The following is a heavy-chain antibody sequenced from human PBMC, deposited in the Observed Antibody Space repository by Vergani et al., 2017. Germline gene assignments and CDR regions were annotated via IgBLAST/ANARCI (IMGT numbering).Heavy chain of an antibody. J-gene: IGHJ4*02. CDR2: IIPILGIA. Sequence: QVQLVQSGAEVKKPGSSVKVSCKASGGTFSSYTISWVRQAPGQGLEWMGRIIPILGIANYAQKFQGRVTMTTDTSTSTAYMELRSLRSDDTAVYYCARVLVSYYFDYWGQGTLVTVSS. V-gene: IGHV1-69*09. CDR3: ARVLVSYYFDY. D-gene: IGHD2-8*02. CDR1: GGTFSSYT.